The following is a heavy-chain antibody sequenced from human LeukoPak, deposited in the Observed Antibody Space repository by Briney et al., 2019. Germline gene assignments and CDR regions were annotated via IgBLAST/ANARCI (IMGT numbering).Heavy chain of an antibody. V-gene: IGHV3-11*05. CDR3: ARAHSHYDSSGYYVFDY. J-gene: IGHJ4*02. D-gene: IGHD3-22*01. Sequence: GGSLRLSCAASGFTFSDYYMNWIRQTPGKGLEWVSYISSSSGYTNYADSVKGRFTISRDNAKISLYLQMNSLRAEDTAVYYCARAHSHYDSSGYYVFDYWGQGTLVTVSS. CDR2: ISSSSGYT. CDR1: GFTFSDYY.